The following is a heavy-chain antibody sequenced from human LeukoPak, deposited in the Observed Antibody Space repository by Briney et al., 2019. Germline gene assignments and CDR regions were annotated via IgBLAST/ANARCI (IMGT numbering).Heavy chain of an antibody. J-gene: IGHJ4*02. D-gene: IGHD2-2*03. CDR1: GYTFTSYG. Sequence: ASVKVSCKASGYTFTSYGISWVRQAPGQGLEWMGWISAYNCNTNYAQKLQGRVTMTTDTSTSTAYMEQRSLRSDDTAVYYCARGVGYCSSTSCYQHGYRGQGTLATDPS. CDR3: ARGVGYCSSTSCYQHGY. V-gene: IGHV1-18*01. CDR2: ISAYNCNT.